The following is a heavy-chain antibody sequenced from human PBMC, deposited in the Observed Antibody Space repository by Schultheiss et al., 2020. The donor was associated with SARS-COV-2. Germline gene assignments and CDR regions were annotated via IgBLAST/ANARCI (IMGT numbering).Heavy chain of an antibody. Sequence: GGSLRLSCITSGFTFGDYAMSWFRQAPGKGLEWVSAISGSGGSTYYADSVKGRFTISRDNSKNTLYLQMNSLRAEDTAVYYCANGRGSKRRNYYDSSGDAFDIWGQGTMVTVSS. J-gene: IGHJ3*02. V-gene: IGHV3-23*01. CDR3: ANGRGSKRRNYYDSSGDAFDI. CDR2: ISGSGGST. D-gene: IGHD3-22*01. CDR1: GFTFGDYA.